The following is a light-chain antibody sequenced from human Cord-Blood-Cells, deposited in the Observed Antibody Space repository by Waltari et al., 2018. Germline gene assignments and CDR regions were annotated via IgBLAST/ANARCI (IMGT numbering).Light chain of an antibody. J-gene: IGLJ2*01. CDR2: DVS. V-gene: IGLV2-11*01. CDR3: CSYAGSYTVV. CDR1: SSDVGGYNY. Sequence: QSALTQPRSVSGSPGQSVTISCTGTSSDVGGYNYVSWYQQHPGKAPKPMIYDVSKRSSGVPDRFSGSKSGNTASLTISGLQAEDEADYYCCSYAGSYTVVFGGGTKLTVL.